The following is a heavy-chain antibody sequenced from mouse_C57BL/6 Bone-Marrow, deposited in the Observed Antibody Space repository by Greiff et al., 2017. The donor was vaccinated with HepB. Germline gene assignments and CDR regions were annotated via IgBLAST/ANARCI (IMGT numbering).Heavy chain of an antibody. CDR3: ARHLLVGVDY. J-gene: IGHJ4*01. V-gene: IGHV5-6*01. D-gene: IGHD1-1*01. Sequence: EVQLVESGADLVKPGASLKISCTASGFTFTSYGMAWVRQTPDKRLEWVGNISSGGSYTYYPERVKGRITITRDNANNTLYMQISSLKSEDTAMYYCARHLLVGVDYWGQGTPVTVSA. CDR1: GFTFTSYG. CDR2: ISSGGSYT.